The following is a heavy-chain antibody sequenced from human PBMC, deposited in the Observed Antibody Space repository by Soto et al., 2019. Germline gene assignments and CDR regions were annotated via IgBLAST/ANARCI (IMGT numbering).Heavy chain of an antibody. J-gene: IGHJ4*02. D-gene: IGHD5-12*01. CDR3: ARREDGYNSFDY. CDR1: GGSISSSSYY. V-gene: IGHV4-39*01. CDR2: IYYSGST. Sequence: SETLSLTCTVSGGSISSSSYYWDWIRQPPGKGLEWIGTIYYSGSTFYNPSLKSRVTISVDTSKNQFSLKLSSVTAADTAVYYCARREDGYNSFDYWGQGTLVTVSS.